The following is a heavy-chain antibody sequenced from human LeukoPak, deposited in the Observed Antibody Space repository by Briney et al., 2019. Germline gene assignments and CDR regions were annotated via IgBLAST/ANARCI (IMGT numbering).Heavy chain of an antibody. Sequence: ASVTVSCKASGYTFTSYGISWVRQAAGQGLEWMGWISAYNGNTNYAQKLQGRVTMTTDTSTSTAYMELRSLRSDDTAVYYCARDRDLGSAFDIWGQGTMVTVSS. CDR2: ISAYNGNT. CDR1: GYTFTSYG. D-gene: IGHD3-16*01. CDR3: ARDRDLGSAFDI. J-gene: IGHJ3*02. V-gene: IGHV1-18*01.